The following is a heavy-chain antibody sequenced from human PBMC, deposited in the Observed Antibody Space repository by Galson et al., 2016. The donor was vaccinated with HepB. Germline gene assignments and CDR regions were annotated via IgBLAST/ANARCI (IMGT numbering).Heavy chain of an antibody. J-gene: IGHJ5*02. D-gene: IGHD6-13*01. V-gene: IGHV3-23*01. CDR2: ISGSGGST. Sequence: SLRLSCADSGFTFYNYAMSWVRQAPGKGLEWVSSISGSGGSTYYADSVKGRFTVSRDNSKNTLYLQMNDLRAEDTAVYYCAKGRSLSAAVSIWFGPWGQGTLVTVSS. CDR3: AKGRSLSAAVSIWFGP. CDR1: GFTFYNYA.